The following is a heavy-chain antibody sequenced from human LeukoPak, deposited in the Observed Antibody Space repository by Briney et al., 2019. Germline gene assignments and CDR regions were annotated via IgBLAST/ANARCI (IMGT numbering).Heavy chain of an antibody. V-gene: IGHV4-59*01. CDR1: GGSISSYY. CDR2: IYYSGST. Sequence: SETLSLTCTVSGGSISSYYWSWIRQPPGKGLEWIGYIYYSGSTNYNPSLKSRVTISVDTSKNQFSLKLSSVTAADTAVYYCAKGPRRVERNAFDIWGQGTMVTVSS. J-gene: IGHJ3*02. CDR3: AKGPRRVERNAFDI. D-gene: IGHD1-1*01.